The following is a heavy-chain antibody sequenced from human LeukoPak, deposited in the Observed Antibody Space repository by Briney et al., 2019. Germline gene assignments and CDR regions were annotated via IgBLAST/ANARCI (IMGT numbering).Heavy chain of an antibody. Sequence: GGSLKLSRAASGFTFDDYGMSWVRQAPGKGLEWVSGINWNGGSTGYADSVKGRFTISRDNSKNTLYLQMNTLRAEDTAVYYCAKDHYGNYVADWYFDLWGRGTLVTVSS. J-gene: IGHJ2*01. D-gene: IGHD4-11*01. CDR3: AKDHYGNYVADWYFDL. CDR2: INWNGGST. CDR1: GFTFDDYG. V-gene: IGHV3-20*04.